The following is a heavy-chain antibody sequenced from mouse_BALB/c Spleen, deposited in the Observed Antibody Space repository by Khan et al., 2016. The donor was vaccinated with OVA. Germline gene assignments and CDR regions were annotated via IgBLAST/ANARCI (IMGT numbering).Heavy chain of an antibody. Sequence: EVKLLESGPGLVKPSQSLSLTCTVTGYSITSDYAWNWIRQFPGNKLEWMGYISYSGSTSYNPSLKSRISITRDTSKNQFFLQLNSVTTEDTATYYCVRYYYGSRWDFDYWGQGTTLTVSS. V-gene: IGHV3-2*02. J-gene: IGHJ2*01. CDR3: VRYYYGSRWDFDY. D-gene: IGHD1-1*01. CDR2: ISYSGST. CDR1: GYSITSDYA.